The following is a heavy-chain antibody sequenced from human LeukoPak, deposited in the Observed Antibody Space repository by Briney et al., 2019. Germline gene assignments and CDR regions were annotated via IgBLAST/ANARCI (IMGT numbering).Heavy chain of an antibody. CDR2: INGRGVST. CDR3: AREAYYDCSGSLDY. Sequence: QPGGSLRLSCAASGFKFSTYAMSWVRQAPGKGLEWVSCINGRGVSTYYADSVKGRFTISRDNSKNTLYLHMSSLRADDTAIYYCAREAYYDCSGSLDYWGQGTLVTVSS. CDR1: GFKFSTYA. J-gene: IGHJ4*02. V-gene: IGHV3-23*01. D-gene: IGHD3-22*01.